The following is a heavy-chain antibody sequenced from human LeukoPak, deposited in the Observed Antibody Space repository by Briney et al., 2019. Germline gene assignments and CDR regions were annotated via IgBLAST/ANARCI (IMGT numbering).Heavy chain of an antibody. V-gene: IGHV1-69*13. Sequence: ASVKVSCKASGGTFSSYAISWVRQAPGQGLEWMGGIIPIFGTANYAQKFQGRVTITADESTSTAYMELSSLRSEDTAVYYCASAPYYYDSSGYSLGGMDVWGQGTTVTVSS. CDR1: GGTFSSYA. CDR3: ASAPYYYDSSGYSLGGMDV. CDR2: IIPIFGTA. D-gene: IGHD3-22*01. J-gene: IGHJ6*02.